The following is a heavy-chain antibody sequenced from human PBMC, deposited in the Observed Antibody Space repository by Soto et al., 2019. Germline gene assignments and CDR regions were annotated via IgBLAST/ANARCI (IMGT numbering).Heavy chain of an antibody. CDR1: GGSISSGGYY. CDR2: IYYSGST. CDR3: ARATPFFITGKVYNWFDP. V-gene: IGHV4-31*03. J-gene: IGHJ5*02. D-gene: IGHD1-20*01. Sequence: SETLSLTCTVPGGSISSGGYYWSWIRQHPGKGLEWIGYIYYSGSTYYNPSLKSRVTISVDTSKNQFSLKLSSVTAADTAVYYCARATPFFITGKVYNWFDPWGQGTLVTVSS.